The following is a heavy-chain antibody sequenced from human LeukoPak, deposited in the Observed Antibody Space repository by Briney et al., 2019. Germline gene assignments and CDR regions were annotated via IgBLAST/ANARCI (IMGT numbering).Heavy chain of an antibody. J-gene: IGHJ4*02. CDR2: INHSGST. D-gene: IGHD6-6*01. V-gene: IGHV4-34*01. Sequence: SETLSLTCAVYGGSFSGYYWSWIRQPPGKGLEWIGEINHSGSTNYNPSLKSRVTISVDTSKNQFSLKLSSVTAADTAVYYCASKYSSSSNYWGQGTLVTVSS. CDR1: GGSFSGYY. CDR3: ASKYSSSSNY.